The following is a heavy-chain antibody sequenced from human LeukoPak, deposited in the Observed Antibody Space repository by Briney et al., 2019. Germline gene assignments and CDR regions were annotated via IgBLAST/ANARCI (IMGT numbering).Heavy chain of an antibody. Sequence: GSLRLSCAASGFTFSSYAMSWVRQAPGKGLEWVSAISGSGGSTYYEDSVKGRFTISRDNSKNTLYLQMNSLRAEDTAVYYCASGGYCSGGSCYNNWFDPWGQGTLVTVSS. CDR2: ISGSGGST. J-gene: IGHJ5*02. CDR3: ASGGYCSGGSCYNNWFDP. CDR1: GFTFSSYA. V-gene: IGHV3-23*01. D-gene: IGHD2-15*01.